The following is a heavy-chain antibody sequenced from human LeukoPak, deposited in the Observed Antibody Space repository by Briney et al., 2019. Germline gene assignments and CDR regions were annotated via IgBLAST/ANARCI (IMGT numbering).Heavy chain of an antibody. CDR2: IYYSGST. CDR3: ARDTHDAFDI. Sequence: SETLSLTCPVSGGSVSSGGYYWSWIRQPPGKGLEWIGYIYYSGSTNYNPSLKSRVTISVDTSKNQFSLKLSSVTAADTAVYYCARDTHDAFDIWGQGTMVTVSS. J-gene: IGHJ3*02. CDR1: GGSVSSGGYY. V-gene: IGHV4-61*08.